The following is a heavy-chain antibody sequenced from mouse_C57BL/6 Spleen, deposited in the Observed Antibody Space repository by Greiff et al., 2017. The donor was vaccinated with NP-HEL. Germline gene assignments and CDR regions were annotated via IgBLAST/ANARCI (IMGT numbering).Heavy chain of an antibody. CDR1: GYAFSSSW. CDR3: ARGYYGSRGSYFDY. D-gene: IGHD1-1*01. Sequence: VQLQQSGPELVKPGASVKISCKASGYAFSSSWMNWVKQRPGKGLEWIGRIYPGDGDTNYNGKFKGKATLTADKYSSTAYMQLSSLTSEDSAVYFCARGYYGSRGSYFDYWGQGTTLTVSS. CDR2: IYPGDGDT. V-gene: IGHV1-82*01. J-gene: IGHJ2*01.